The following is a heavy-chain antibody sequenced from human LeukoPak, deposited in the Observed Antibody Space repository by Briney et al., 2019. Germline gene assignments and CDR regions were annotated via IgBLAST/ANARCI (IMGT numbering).Heavy chain of an antibody. D-gene: IGHD3-22*01. CDR2: ISSSSTI. Sequence: GGSLRLSCAASGFTFGSYGVNWVRQAPGKGLEWVSYISSSSTIYYADSVKGRFTISRDNSKNTLYLQMNSLRAEDTAVYYCARVLNYYDSSGYYFSYWGQGTLVTVSS. J-gene: IGHJ4*02. V-gene: IGHV3-48*01. CDR3: ARVLNYYDSSGYYFSY. CDR1: GFTFGSYG.